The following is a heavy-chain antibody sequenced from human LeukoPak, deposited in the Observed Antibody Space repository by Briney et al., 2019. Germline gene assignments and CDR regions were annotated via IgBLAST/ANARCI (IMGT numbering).Heavy chain of an antibody. V-gene: IGHV4-59*01. CDR1: GGSIYGFY. CDR3: ARGYGRQTNSGVDV. Sequence: SETLSLTCTVSGGSIYGFYWSWIRQSPERGLEWIGYVYFSGSTNYNPSLESRVTISIDTSKNQFSLKLSSVTTADTAVYYCARGYGRQTNSGVDVWGKGTTVTVSA. CDR2: VYFSGST. D-gene: IGHD5-18*01. J-gene: IGHJ6*04.